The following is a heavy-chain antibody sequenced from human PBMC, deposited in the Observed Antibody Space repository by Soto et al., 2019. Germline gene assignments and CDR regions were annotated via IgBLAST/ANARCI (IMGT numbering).Heavy chain of an antibody. CDR1: GYTFTSYG. J-gene: IGHJ5*02. CDR3: ARVLPPFDP. Sequence: QVQLVQSGAEVKKPGASVKVSCKASGYTFTSYGISWVRQAPGQGLEWMGWINAYNGNTNYAQKLQGRVTMTTDTSTSTAALELRSLRSDAAAGYACARVLPPFDPWGQGTLVTVSS. V-gene: IGHV1-18*01. CDR2: INAYNGNT.